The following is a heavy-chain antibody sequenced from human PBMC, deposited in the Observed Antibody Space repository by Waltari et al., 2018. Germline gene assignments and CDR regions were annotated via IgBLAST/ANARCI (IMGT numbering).Heavy chain of an antibody. D-gene: IGHD3-10*01. CDR3: ARGGEEVRGVIIPLDV. V-gene: IGHV4-31*03. CDR1: GGSISTGGYY. CDR2: IYYSGST. Sequence: QVQLQESGPGLVKPSQTLSITCTVSGGSISTGGYYWSWIRHHPGKGLEWSGYIYYSGSTYYNPSLKSRVTISVDTSKNQFSLKLSSVTAADTAVYYCARGGEEVRGVIIPLDVWGQGTTVTVSS. J-gene: IGHJ6*02.